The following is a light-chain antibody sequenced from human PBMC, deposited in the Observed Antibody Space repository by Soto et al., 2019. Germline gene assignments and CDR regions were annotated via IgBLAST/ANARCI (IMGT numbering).Light chain of an antibody. CDR1: QSISSW. V-gene: IGKV1-5*01. Sequence: DIQMTQSPSTLSASVGDRVTITCRASQSISSWLAWYQQKPGKAPKLLIYDASSLESGVPSRFSGSGSGTEFTLTISSLQPDDFATYYCQQYNSYSCRETFGQGTKVEIK. CDR3: QQYNSYSCRET. J-gene: IGKJ1*01. CDR2: DAS.